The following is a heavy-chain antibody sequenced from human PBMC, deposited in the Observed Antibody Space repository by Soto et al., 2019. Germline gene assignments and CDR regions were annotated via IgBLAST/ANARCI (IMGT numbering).Heavy chain of an antibody. CDR1: GFTFSSYS. CDR3: AGHYDYVCGSGRMAL. J-gene: IGHJ6*02. Sequence: GGSLRLSCAASGFTFSSYSMNWVRQAPGKGLEWVSYISSSSSTIYYADPVKGRFTISRDNAKNSLFLQMNSLRDEDTAVYYCAGHYDYVCGSGRMALWGQGTTVTVSS. V-gene: IGHV3-48*02. CDR2: ISSSSSTI. D-gene: IGHD3-16*01.